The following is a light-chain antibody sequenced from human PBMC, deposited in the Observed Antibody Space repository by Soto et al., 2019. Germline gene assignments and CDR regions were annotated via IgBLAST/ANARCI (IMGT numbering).Light chain of an antibody. CDR3: QQRGYT. J-gene: IGKJ2*01. CDR1: QSVSSY. CDR2: DAS. V-gene: IGKV3-11*01. Sequence: EIVLTQSPATLSLSPGERATLSCRASQSVSSYLAWYQQKPGQAPRLLIYDASTRATCIPARFRGSGSGTDFTLSISSLEPEDFAVYYCQQRGYTFGQGTKLEIK.